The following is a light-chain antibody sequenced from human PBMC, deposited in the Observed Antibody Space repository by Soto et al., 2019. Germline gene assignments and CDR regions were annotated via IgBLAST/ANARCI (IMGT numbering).Light chain of an antibody. Sequence: DIQMTQSPSTLSASVGDRVTITCRASQSISSLLAWYQQKPGKAPKLLIYKASSLESGVPSRFSGSGSATEFTLTISSLQPDDFATYYCQQYNSYHTFGQGTKLEIK. CDR1: QSISSL. J-gene: IGKJ2*01. CDR3: QQYNSYHT. V-gene: IGKV1-5*03. CDR2: KAS.